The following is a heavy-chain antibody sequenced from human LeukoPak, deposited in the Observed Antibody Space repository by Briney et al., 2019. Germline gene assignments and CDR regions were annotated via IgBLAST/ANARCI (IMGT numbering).Heavy chain of an antibody. J-gene: IGHJ4*02. D-gene: IGHD2-21*02. CDR3: ARDYCGGDCLPDY. CDR2: INPNSGDT. V-gene: IGHV1-2*06. Sequence: ASVKVSCKASGYTFTGYYVHWVRQAPGQGLEWMGRINPNSGDTNYVQKFQGRVTMTRDTSISTAYMELSRLRSDDTAVYYCARDYCGGDCLPDYWGQGTLVTVSS. CDR1: GYTFTGYY.